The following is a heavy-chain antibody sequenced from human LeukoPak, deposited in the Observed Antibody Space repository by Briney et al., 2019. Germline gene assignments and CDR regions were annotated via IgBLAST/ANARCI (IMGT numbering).Heavy chain of an antibody. CDR2: INHSGST. D-gene: IGHD3-22*01. J-gene: IGHJ3*02. CDR1: GGSFGGYY. V-gene: IGHV4-34*01. Sequence: SETLSLTCAVYGGSFGGYYWSWIRQPPGKGLEWIGEINHSGSTNYNPSLKSRVTISVDTSKNQFSLKLSSVTAADTAVYYCARHQRRRITMIVVVINDAFDIWGQGTMVTVSS. CDR3: ARHQRRRITMIVVVINDAFDI.